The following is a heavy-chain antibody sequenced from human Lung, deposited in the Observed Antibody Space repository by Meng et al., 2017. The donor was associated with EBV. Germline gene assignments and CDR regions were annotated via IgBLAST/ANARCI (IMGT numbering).Heavy chain of an antibody. J-gene: IGHJ4*02. V-gene: IGHV1-18*04. CDR1: GYTFNTYY. Sequence: QAQVVQSGAEVKKPGASVRVSCKASGYTFNTYYMHWVRQAPGQGLEWMGWINAYNGDTNYAQTLQGRVTMTTDTSTSTAYMELRSLRSDDTAVYYCAREADGATFDYWGQGTLVTVSS. D-gene: IGHD1-26*01. CDR3: AREADGATFDY. CDR2: INAYNGDT.